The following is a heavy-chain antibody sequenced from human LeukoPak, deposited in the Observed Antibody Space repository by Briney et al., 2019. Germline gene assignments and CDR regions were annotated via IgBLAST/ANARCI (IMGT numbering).Heavy chain of an antibody. CDR1: GYSIRSGYY. CDR3: ASWFSIVGAHDAFDI. Sequence: SETLSLTCTVSGYSIRSGYYWAWIRQPPGKGLEWIGSSYHSGGTDYNPSLKSRVTISVDTSKNQFSLQLNSLTAADTAVYYCASWFSIVGAHDAFDIWGQGTMVTVSS. V-gene: IGHV4-38-2*02. CDR2: SYHSGGT. D-gene: IGHD1-26*01. J-gene: IGHJ3*02.